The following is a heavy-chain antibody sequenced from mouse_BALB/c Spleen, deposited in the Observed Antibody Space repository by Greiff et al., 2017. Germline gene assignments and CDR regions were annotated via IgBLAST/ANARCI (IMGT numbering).Heavy chain of an antibody. Sequence: LQHPGSELVRPGASVKLSCKASGYTFTSYWMHWVKQRPGQGLEWIGNIYPGSGSTNYDEKFKSKATLTVDTSSSTAYMQLSSLTSEDSAVYYCARSTMITTAYFDYWGQGTTRTVSS. D-gene: IGHD2-4*01. CDR2: IYPGSGST. CDR3: ARSTMITTAYFDY. CDR1: GYTFTSYW. J-gene: IGHJ2*01. V-gene: IGHV1S22*01.